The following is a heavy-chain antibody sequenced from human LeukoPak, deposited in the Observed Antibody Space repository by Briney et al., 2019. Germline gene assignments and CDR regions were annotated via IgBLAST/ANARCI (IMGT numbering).Heavy chain of an antibody. Sequence: SETLSLTCTVSGGSISSYYWSWIRQPPGKGLEWIGYIYYSGSTNFNPSLKSRVTISVDTSKNQFSLKLSSVTAADTAVYFCARGPYSYDSSGAFDIWGQGTMVTVSS. CDR3: ARGPYSYDSSGAFDI. CDR1: GGSISSYY. V-gene: IGHV4-59*08. CDR2: IYYSGST. J-gene: IGHJ3*02. D-gene: IGHD3-22*01.